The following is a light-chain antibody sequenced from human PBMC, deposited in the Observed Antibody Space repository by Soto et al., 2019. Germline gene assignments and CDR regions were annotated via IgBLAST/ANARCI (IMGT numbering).Light chain of an antibody. CDR1: QSVSSN. CDR3: QQYNNWPPLT. Sequence: EIVMTQSPATLSVSAGERVTLSCRASQSVSSNLAWYQQKPGQAPRLLIYGASTRATGIPARFSGSGSGTDFPLTISSLQSEDFAVYYCQQYNNWPPLTLGGGTKVEIK. CDR2: GAS. J-gene: IGKJ4*01. V-gene: IGKV3D-15*01.